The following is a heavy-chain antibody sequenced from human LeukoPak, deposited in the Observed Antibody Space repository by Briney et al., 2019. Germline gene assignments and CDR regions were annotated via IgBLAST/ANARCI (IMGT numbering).Heavy chain of an antibody. Sequence: GASVKVSCKASGYTFTDYYMHWVRQAPGQGLEWMGRINPNSGGTNYAQKVQGRVTMTRDTSISTAYVELSSLRSDDTAFYYCARAPPNSGSYYRLHSWFDPWGQGALVTVSS. CDR3: ARAPPNSGSYYRLHSWFDP. J-gene: IGHJ5*02. CDR1: GYTFTDYY. CDR2: INPNSGGT. D-gene: IGHD3-10*01. V-gene: IGHV1-2*06.